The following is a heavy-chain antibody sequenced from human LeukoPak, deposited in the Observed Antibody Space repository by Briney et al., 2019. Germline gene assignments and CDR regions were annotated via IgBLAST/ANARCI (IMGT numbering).Heavy chain of an antibody. CDR2: ISGGGANT. V-gene: IGHV3-23*01. CDR1: GFTFSSYA. J-gene: IGHJ4*02. Sequence: GGSLRLSCAASGFTFSSYAMSWVRQAPAKGLEWVAGISGGGANTHYADSVKGRFTISRDNSKNTLFLQMNSLRDEDTAIYYCSKWTGYGDYWGQGTLVTVSS. CDR3: SKWTGYGDY. D-gene: IGHD5-12*01.